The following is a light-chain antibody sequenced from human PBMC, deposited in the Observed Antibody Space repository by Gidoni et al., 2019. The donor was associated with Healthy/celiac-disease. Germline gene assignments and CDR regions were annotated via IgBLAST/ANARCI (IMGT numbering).Light chain of an antibody. Sequence: EIVLTQSPATLSLSPGDRATLSCRASQSVSSYLAWYQQKPGQAPRLLIYDASNRATGIPARFSGSGSGTDFTLTISSLEPEDCAVYYCQQRSNWPPPTFGGGTKVEIK. J-gene: IGKJ4*01. CDR1: QSVSSY. V-gene: IGKV3-11*01. CDR3: QQRSNWPPPT. CDR2: DAS.